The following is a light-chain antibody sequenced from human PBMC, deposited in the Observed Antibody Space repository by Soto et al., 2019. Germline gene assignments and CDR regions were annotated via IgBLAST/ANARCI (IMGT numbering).Light chain of an antibody. CDR1: QSISNY. J-gene: IGKJ5*01. CDR3: HQTYSPPLT. V-gene: IGKV1-39*01. Sequence: DVQMTQSPSSLSASVGDRATITFRSSQSISNYLNWYQQNPGKPPRVLIYGATNVQSGVPSRFSGSGSGTDFTLTISNLRPEDFATYYCHQTYSPPLTFGKGTRLEIK. CDR2: GAT.